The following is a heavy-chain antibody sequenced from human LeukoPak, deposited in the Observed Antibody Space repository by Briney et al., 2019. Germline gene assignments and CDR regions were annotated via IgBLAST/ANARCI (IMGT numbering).Heavy chain of an antibody. V-gene: IGHV4-59*01. CDR2: ISYTGST. J-gene: IGHJ4*02. CDR1: GGSISSYY. D-gene: IGHD3-10*01. CDR3: AKTAKYYYGSETYYFFEY. Sequence: SETLSLTCTVSGGSISSYYWSWIRQPPGKGLEWIGYISYTGSTTYNSSLKSRVTISLDTSQNQFSLKLTSVTPADTAVYYCAKTAKYYYGSETYYFFEYWGQGTLVTVSS.